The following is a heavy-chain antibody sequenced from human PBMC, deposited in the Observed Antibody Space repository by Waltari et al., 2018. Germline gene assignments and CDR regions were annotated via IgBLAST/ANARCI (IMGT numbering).Heavy chain of an antibody. D-gene: IGHD4-17*01. Sequence: EMQLLESGGGLVQPGGSLRLSCAASGFNFSSYAMSWVRQAPGKGLEWVSAISGSGGSTYYADSVKGRFTISRDNSKNTLYLQMNSLRAEDTAVYYCAKDRVLRGSYYGMDVWGQGTTVTVSS. J-gene: IGHJ6*02. CDR3: AKDRVLRGSYYGMDV. CDR1: GFNFSSYA. V-gene: IGHV3-23*01. CDR2: ISGSGGST.